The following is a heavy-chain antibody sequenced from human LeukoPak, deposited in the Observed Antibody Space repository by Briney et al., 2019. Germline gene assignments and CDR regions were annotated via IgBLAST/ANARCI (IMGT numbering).Heavy chain of an antibody. CDR3: ARDERYDSSGYPFDY. CDR2: INPNSGDT. V-gene: IGHV1-2*02. CDR1: GYTFTGYY. J-gene: IGHJ4*02. D-gene: IGHD3-22*01. Sequence: GASVKVSCKASGYTFTGYYIHWVRQAPGQGLGWMGWINPNSGDTNYAQKFQGRVTMTRDTSTSTAYMELSRLRSDDTAVYYCARDERYDSSGYPFDYWGQGTLVTVSS.